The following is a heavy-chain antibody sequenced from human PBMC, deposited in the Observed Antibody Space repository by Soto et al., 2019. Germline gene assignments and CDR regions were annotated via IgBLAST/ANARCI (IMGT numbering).Heavy chain of an antibody. Sequence: QITLKESGPTLVKPTQTLTLTCTFSGFSLSTSGVGVAWIRQPPGKALEWLALIYWDDDKRYSPSLKSRLTIXKXXSKNQVVLTMTTMDPVDTATYYCAHDRSGWYGLNYWGQGTLVTVSS. D-gene: IGHD6-19*01. V-gene: IGHV2-5*02. CDR3: AHDRSGWYGLNY. CDR1: GFSLSTSGVG. CDR2: IYWDDDK. J-gene: IGHJ4*02.